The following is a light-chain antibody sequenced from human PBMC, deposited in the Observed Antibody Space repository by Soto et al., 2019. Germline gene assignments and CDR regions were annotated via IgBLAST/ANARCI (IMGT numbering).Light chain of an antibody. CDR2: EVS. CDR3: SSYAGSNTVV. CDR1: SSDVGGYNY. J-gene: IGLJ2*01. Sequence: QTVVTQPPSASGSPGQSVTISCTGTSSDVGGYNYVSWYQQHPGKAPKLMIYEVSKRPSGVPDRFSGSKSGNTASLTVSGLQAEDEADYYCSSYAGSNTVVFVGGTKLTVL. V-gene: IGLV2-8*01.